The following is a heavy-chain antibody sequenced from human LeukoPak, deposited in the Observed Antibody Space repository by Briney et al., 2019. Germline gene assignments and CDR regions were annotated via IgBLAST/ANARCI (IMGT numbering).Heavy chain of an antibody. V-gene: IGHV3-21*01. CDR2: ISSSSSYI. Sequence: GGSLRLSCAASGFTFSSYSMHWVRQAPGKGLEWVSSISSSSSYINYADSVKGRFTISRDNAKNSLYLQMNSLRAEDTAVYYCASVTPYDYWGQGTLVTVSS. D-gene: IGHD4-23*01. J-gene: IGHJ4*02. CDR1: GFTFSSYS. CDR3: ASVTPYDY.